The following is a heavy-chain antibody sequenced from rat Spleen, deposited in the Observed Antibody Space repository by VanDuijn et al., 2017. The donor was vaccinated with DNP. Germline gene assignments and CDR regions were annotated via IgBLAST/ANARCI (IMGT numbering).Heavy chain of an antibody. CDR1: GFNFNDYW. J-gene: IGHJ2*01. D-gene: IGHD1-11*01. CDR3: AREGLYAPFDY. CDR2: ISKDSNTI. Sequence: EVQLVESGGGLVEPGRSLKLSCAASGFNFNDYWMAWVRQAPGKGLEWIGDISKDSNTINYTPSLKDKFTISRDNAQNTLYLQMSKLGSEDTAIYYCAREGLYAPFDYWGQGVMVTVSS. V-gene: IGHV4-2*01.